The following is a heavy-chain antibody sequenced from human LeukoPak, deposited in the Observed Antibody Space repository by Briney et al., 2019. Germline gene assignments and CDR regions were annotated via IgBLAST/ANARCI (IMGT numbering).Heavy chain of an antibody. D-gene: IGHD3-10*01. CDR1: GYTLTELS. CDR2: FDPEDGET. J-gene: IGHJ4*02. CDR3: TITMVRGVITDPDY. V-gene: IGHV1-24*01. Sequence: ASVKVSCKVSGYTLTELSMHWVRQAPGKGLEWMGGFDPEDGETIYAQKFQGRVTMTEDTPTDTAYMELSSLRSEDTAVYYCTITMVRGVITDPDYWGQGTLVTVSS.